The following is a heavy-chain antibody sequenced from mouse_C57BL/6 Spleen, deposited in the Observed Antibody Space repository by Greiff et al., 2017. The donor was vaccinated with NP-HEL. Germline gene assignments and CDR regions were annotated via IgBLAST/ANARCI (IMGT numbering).Heavy chain of an antibody. Sequence: VQLKQSGPGLVQPSQSLSITCTVSGFSLTSYGVHWVRQSPGKGLEWLGVIWSGGSTDYNAAFISRLSISKDNSKSQVFFKMNSLQADDTAIYYCARKISPYDGYSYYYAMDYWGQGTSVTVSS. CDR3: ARKISPYDGYSYYYAMDY. D-gene: IGHD2-3*01. CDR2: IWSGGST. J-gene: IGHJ4*01. CDR1: GFSLTSYG. V-gene: IGHV2-2*01.